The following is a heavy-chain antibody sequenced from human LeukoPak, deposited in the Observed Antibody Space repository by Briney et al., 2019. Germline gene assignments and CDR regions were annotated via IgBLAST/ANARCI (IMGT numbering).Heavy chain of an antibody. J-gene: IGHJ4*02. D-gene: IGHD3-22*01. CDR2: VIPIFGRA. Sequence: SVKVSCKASGGTFSSYAISWVRQAPGQGLAWMGGVIPIFGRANYAQKFQGRVTITADESTSTAYMELSSLRSEDTAVYYCAREWGHDSSGYYYGYWGQGTLVTVSS. CDR1: GGTFSSYA. CDR3: AREWGHDSSGYYYGY. V-gene: IGHV1-69*13.